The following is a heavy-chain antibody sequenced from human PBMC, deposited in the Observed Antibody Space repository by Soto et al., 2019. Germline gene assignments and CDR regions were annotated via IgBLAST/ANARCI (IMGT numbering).Heavy chain of an antibody. Sequence: SETLSLTCAVYGGSFSGYYWSWIRQPPGKGLEWIGEINHSGSTNYNPSLKSRVTISVDTSKNQFSLKLSSVTAADTAVYYCARDPKQTDYYGSGSSSIDYWGQGTLVTVSS. J-gene: IGHJ4*02. V-gene: IGHV4-34*01. CDR2: INHSGST. D-gene: IGHD3-10*01. CDR3: ARDPKQTDYYGSGSSSIDY. CDR1: GGSFSGYY.